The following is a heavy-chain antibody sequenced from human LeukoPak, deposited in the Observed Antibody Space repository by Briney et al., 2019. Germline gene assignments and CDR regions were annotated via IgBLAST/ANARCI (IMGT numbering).Heavy chain of an antibody. CDR1: GGSFSGYY. CDR2: INHSGST. J-gene: IGHJ6*02. Sequence: SETLSLTCAVYGGSFSGYYWSWIRQPPGKGLEWIGEINHSGSTNYNPSLKSRVTISVDTSKNQFSLKLSSVTAADTAVYYCASSSSAVYYYYGMDVWGQGTTVTVSS. V-gene: IGHV4-34*01. D-gene: IGHD6-6*01. CDR3: ASSSSAVYYYYGMDV.